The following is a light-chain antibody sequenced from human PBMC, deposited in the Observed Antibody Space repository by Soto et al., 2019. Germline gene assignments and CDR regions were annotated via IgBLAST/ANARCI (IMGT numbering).Light chain of an antibody. CDR3: QQSYSTLGT. CDR1: HSINNY. V-gene: IGKV1-39*01. CDR2: AAS. J-gene: IGKJ1*01. Sequence: QMTQSPSSLSASVGDRVIITCRADHSINNYLNWYQQKPGQVPKLLIYAASTLQSGVPSRFSGSGYGRVFTLTINSLQPEDFATYYCQQSYSTLGTFGRGTRVEI.